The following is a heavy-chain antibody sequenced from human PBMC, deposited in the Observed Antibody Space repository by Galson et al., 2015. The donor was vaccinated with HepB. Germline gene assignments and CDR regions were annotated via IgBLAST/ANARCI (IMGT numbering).Heavy chain of an antibody. CDR1: GGTFSSYA. Sequence: SVKVSCKASGGTFSSYAISWVRQAPGQGLEWMGGIIPIFGTANYAQKFQGRVTITADKSTSTAYMELSSLRSEDTAVYYCAGDGSGIAAEFDPWGQGTLVTVSS. D-gene: IGHD6-13*01. J-gene: IGHJ5*02. V-gene: IGHV1-69*06. CDR3: AGDGSGIAAEFDP. CDR2: IIPIFGTA.